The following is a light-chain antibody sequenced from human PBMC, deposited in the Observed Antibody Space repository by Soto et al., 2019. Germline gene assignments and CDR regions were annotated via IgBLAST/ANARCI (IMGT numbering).Light chain of an antibody. Sequence: DIQMTQSPSTLPASVGDRVTVTCRASQSIRSWLAWYQQKPGKAPKLLIYAASSLQSGVPSRFSGSGSGTDFTLTISSLQPEDFATYYCQQSYSTPITFGQGTRLEIK. J-gene: IGKJ5*01. CDR2: AAS. CDR3: QQSYSTPIT. CDR1: QSIRSW. V-gene: IGKV1-39*01.